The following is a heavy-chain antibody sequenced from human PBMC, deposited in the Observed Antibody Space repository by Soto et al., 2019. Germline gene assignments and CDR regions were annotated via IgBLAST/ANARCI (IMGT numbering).Heavy chain of an antibody. V-gene: IGHV4-38-2*01. J-gene: IGHJ4*02. CDR3: ARVDMGATMG. Sequence: PSETLSLTCAVSGFSISSGYYWGWIRQPPGKGLEWIETINHSGSTYYNPSLKSRVTISVETSKNQFSLKLSSVTAADTAVYYCARVDMGATMGWGQGTLVTVSS. D-gene: IGHD5-12*01. CDR1: GFSISSGYY. CDR2: INHSGST.